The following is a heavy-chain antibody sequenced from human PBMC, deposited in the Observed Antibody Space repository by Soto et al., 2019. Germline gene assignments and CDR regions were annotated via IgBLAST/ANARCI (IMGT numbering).Heavy chain of an antibody. Sequence: EVQLVQSGAEVKKPGESLKISCKGSGYSFTSYWIGWVRQMPGKGLEWMGIIYPGDSDTRYSPSFQGQVTISADKSISTAYLQWSSLKASDTAMYYCARHINYVDTARVTVAAAGRKTNYYYYYYMDVWGKGTTVTVSS. J-gene: IGHJ6*03. D-gene: IGHD5-18*01. CDR2: IYPGDSDT. CDR3: ARHINYVDTARVTVAAAGRKTNYYYYYYMDV. V-gene: IGHV5-51*01. CDR1: GYSFTSYW.